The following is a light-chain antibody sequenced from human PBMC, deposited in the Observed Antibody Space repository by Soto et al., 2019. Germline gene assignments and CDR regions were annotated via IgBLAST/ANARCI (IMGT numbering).Light chain of an antibody. Sequence: DVVMTQSPLSLPVTLGQPASISCRSSQSLETSDGDTYLNWFHQRPGQSPRRLIYKVSNRDSGVPDRFSGSGSGTDFTLKISRVEAEDVGVYYCMQGTNWRTFGQGTKVDIK. CDR2: KVS. CDR3: MQGTNWRT. V-gene: IGKV2-30*01. CDR1: QSLETSDGDTY. J-gene: IGKJ1*01.